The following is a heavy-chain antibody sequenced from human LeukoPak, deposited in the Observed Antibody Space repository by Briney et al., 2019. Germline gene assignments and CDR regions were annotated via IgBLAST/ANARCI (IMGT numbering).Heavy chain of an antibody. CDR2: INHRGST. D-gene: IGHD6-19*01. V-gene: IGHV4-34*01. CDR3: ARGGSGWYTYFDL. CDR1: GGSFSGYY. Sequence: SETLSLTCAVYGGSFSGYYWSWIRQPPGKGLEWIGEINHRGSTNYNPSLKSRVTISVDTSKSQLSLKLSSVTAADTAVYFCARGGSGWYTYFDLWGRGTVVTVSS. J-gene: IGHJ2*01.